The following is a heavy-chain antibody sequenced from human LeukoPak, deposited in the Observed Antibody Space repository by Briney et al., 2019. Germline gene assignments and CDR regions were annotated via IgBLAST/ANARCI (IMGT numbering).Heavy chain of an antibody. Sequence: ASVKVSCRASGGTSSSYAISWVRQAPGQGLEWMGWISAYNGNTNYAQKLQGRVTVTTDTSTSTAYMELRSLRSDDTAVYYCARPLYSGSSRESWFDPWGQGTLVTVSS. CDR2: ISAYNGNT. CDR3: ARPLYSGSSRESWFDP. D-gene: IGHD6-6*01. CDR1: GGTSSSYA. V-gene: IGHV1-18*01. J-gene: IGHJ5*02.